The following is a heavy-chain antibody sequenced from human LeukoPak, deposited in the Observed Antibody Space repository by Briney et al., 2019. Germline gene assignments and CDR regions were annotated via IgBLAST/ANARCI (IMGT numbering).Heavy chain of an antibody. CDR3: ARGGGDYNPFDY. J-gene: IGHJ4*02. CDR1: GFTVSSNY. Sequence: GGSLRLSCAVSGFTVSSNYMSWVRQAPGKGLEWVSVMYSGGSTYYADSVKGRFTISRHNSKNTLHLEINSLRPADTAVYYCARGGGDYNPFDYWGQGTLVTVSS. D-gene: IGHD4-17*01. CDR2: MYSGGST. V-gene: IGHV3-53*04.